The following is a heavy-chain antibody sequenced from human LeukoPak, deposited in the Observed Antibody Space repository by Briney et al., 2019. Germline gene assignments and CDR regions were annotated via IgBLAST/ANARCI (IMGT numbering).Heavy chain of an antibody. Sequence: GGSLRLSCAASGFTFSSYDMHWVRQATGKGLEWVSAIGTAGDTYYPGSVKGRFTISRENAKNSLYLQMNSLRAGDTAVYYCAREKVVSYYYGSGSTNYYYYGMDVWGQGTTVTVSS. CDR3: AREKVVSYYYGSGSTNYYYYGMDV. D-gene: IGHD3-10*01. J-gene: IGHJ6*02. CDR2: IGTAGDT. V-gene: IGHV3-13*01. CDR1: GFTFSSYD.